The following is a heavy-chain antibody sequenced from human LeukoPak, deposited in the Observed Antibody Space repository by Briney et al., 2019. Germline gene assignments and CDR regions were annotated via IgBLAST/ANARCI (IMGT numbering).Heavy chain of an antibody. CDR3: AKGYGSGTYYAPSSSDY. J-gene: IGHJ4*02. V-gene: IGHV3-23*01. CDR1: GFTFSSYA. Sequence: GGSLRLSCAASGFTFSSYAMNWVRQAPGKGLEWVSSISTSGVTTYYADSVNGRFTISRDNSKNMLNLQMDSLRAEDTAIYFCAKGYGSGTYYAPSSSDYWGQGTLVTVSS. CDR2: ISTSGVTT. D-gene: IGHD3-10*01.